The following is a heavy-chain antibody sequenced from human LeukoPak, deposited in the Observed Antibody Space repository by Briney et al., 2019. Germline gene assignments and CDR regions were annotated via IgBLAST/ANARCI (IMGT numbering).Heavy chain of an antibody. CDR2: IYYSGST. CDR3: AREGYDSSGYYNGGFFDY. D-gene: IGHD3-22*01. J-gene: IGHJ4*02. V-gene: IGHV4-59*01. Sequence: SETLSLTCTVSGGSISSYYWSWIRQPPGKGLDWIGYIYYSGSTNYNPSLKSRVTISVDTSKNQFSLKLSSVTAADTAVYYCAREGYDSSGYYNGGFFDYWGQGTLVTVSS. CDR1: GGSISSYY.